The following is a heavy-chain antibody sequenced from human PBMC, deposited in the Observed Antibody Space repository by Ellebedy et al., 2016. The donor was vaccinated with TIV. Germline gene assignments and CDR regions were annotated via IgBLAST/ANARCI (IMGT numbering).Heavy chain of an antibody. D-gene: IGHD7-27*01. CDR3: AAYTKWGTTYYFDY. CDR2: IYPDDSDT. J-gene: IGHJ4*02. V-gene: IGHV5-51*01. Sequence: GESLKISCKGFGYNFATYWIAWVRQMPGKGLEWMGIIYPDDSDTTYSPSFQGQVTISVDKSIETAFLVWSSLKASDTAMYYCAAYTKWGTTYYFDYWGQGTLVTVSS. CDR1: GYNFATYW.